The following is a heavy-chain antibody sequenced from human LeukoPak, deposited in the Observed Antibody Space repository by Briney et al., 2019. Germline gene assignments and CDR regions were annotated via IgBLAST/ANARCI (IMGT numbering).Heavy chain of an antibody. Sequence: SETLSLTCTVSGGSISSSSYYWGWIRQPPGEGLEWIGSIYYSGSTYYNPSLKSRVTISVDTSKNQFSLKLSSVTAADTAVYYCARHAGGYDRELDYWGQGTLVTVSS. D-gene: IGHD5-12*01. CDR3: ARHAGGYDRELDY. J-gene: IGHJ4*02. CDR1: GGSISSSSYY. CDR2: IYYSGST. V-gene: IGHV4-39*01.